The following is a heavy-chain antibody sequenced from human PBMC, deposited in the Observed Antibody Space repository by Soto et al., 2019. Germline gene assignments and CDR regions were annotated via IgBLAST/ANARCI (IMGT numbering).Heavy chain of an antibody. CDR3: ARQSGDYYYYGMDV. V-gene: IGHV4-34*01. CDR1: GGSFSGYY. J-gene: IGHJ6*02. CDR2: INHSGST. D-gene: IGHD4-17*01. Sequence: SETLSLTCAVYGGSFSGYYWSWIRHPPGKGLEWIGKINHSGSTNYNPSLKSRVTISVDTSKNQFSLKLSSVTAADTAVYYCARQSGDYYYYGMDVWGQGTTVTVS.